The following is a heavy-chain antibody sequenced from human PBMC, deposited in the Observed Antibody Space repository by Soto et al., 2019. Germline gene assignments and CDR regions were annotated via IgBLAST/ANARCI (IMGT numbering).Heavy chain of an antibody. CDR1: GFTFSAYD. CDR3: ARQASYWHGGGGWFDP. V-gene: IGHV3-13*01. CDR2: IGTLHDA. J-gene: IGHJ5*02. D-gene: IGHD2-8*02. Sequence: EVQLVESGGGLVQPGGSLRLSCAASGFTFSAYDMHWVRQPPGKGLEWVSAIGTLHDAYYPDSVKGRFTISRENAKNLLYLQMNNLRAGDTAVYYCARQASYWHGGGGWFDPWGQGTLVTVSA.